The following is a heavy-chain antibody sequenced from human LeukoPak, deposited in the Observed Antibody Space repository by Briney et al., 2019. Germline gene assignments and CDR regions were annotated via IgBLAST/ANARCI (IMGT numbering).Heavy chain of an antibody. CDR2: IFPGDSDT. J-gene: IGHJ4*02. Sequence: GESLKISCKGSGYSFTTYWIGWVRQMPGKGLEWIGIIFPGDSDTTYSPSLQGQVTISADTSINTAYLQWSSLRASDTAMYYCARSDSSSTDYWGQGTLVTVSS. V-gene: IGHV5-51*01. D-gene: IGHD6-13*01. CDR1: GYSFTTYW. CDR3: ARSDSSSTDY.